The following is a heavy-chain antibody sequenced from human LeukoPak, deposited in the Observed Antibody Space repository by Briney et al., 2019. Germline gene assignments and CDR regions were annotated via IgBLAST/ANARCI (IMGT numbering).Heavy chain of an antibody. V-gene: IGHV4-59*01. Sequence: SETLSLTWTVSGGSITTYYWSWIRQPPGKGLEWIGFIFYSGTTNYNASLKSRVTISLNTSKTQFSLKLSSVTAADTAVYYCARGTFWSGYYHDYWGQGTLVTVSS. J-gene: IGHJ4*02. CDR3: ARGTFWSGYYHDY. D-gene: IGHD3-3*01. CDR2: IFYSGTT. CDR1: GGSITTYY.